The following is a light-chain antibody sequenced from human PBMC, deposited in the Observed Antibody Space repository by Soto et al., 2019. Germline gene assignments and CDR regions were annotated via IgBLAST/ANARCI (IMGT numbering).Light chain of an antibody. Sequence: EIVLTQSPATLSLYPGERPTLSCRDSQSVRSNLAWYQQKPGQAPRVFIYGASTRETGIPARFSGSGAGTECTLTISSLQSEDVEVDYCQQYNNWPPTFGPGTKVDIK. CDR3: QQYNNWPPT. CDR2: GAS. V-gene: IGKV3-15*01. J-gene: IGKJ1*01. CDR1: QSVRSN.